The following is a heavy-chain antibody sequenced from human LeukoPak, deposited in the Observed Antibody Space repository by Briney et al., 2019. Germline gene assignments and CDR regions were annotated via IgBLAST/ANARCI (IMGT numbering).Heavy chain of an antibody. CDR3: ARAGGAGSGNFVDYYYYYGMDV. CDR2: ISSSSSYT. V-gene: IGHV3-11*06. Sequence: GGSRRLSCAASGFTFSDYYMSWIRQAPGKGLEWVSYISSSSSYTNYADSVKGRFTISRDNAKNSLYLQMNSLRAEDTAVYYCARAGGAGSGNFVDYYYYYGMDVWGKGTTVTVSS. CDR1: GFTFSDYY. D-gene: IGHD3-10*01. J-gene: IGHJ6*04.